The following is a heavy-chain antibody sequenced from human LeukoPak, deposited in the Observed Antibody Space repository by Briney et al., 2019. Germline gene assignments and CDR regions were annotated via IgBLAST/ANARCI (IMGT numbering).Heavy chain of an antibody. D-gene: IGHD6-13*01. CDR2: IGGSGGRT. J-gene: IGHJ5*02. Sequence: SGGSLRLSCAASGFTFSSYGMSWVRQAPGKGLEWVSAIGGSGGRTYYADSVKGRFTISRDNSKNTLYLQMNSLRVEDTAIYYCAKAPAGPEYSSTWKFGYDRFDPWGQGTLVTVSS. CDR1: GFTFSSYG. CDR3: AKAPAGPEYSSTWKFGYDRFDP. V-gene: IGHV3-23*01.